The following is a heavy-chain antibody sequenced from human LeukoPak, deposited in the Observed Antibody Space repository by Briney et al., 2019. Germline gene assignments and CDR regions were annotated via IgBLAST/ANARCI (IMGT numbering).Heavy chain of an antibody. Sequence: QPGGSLRLSCAASGFTFSSYAMSWVRQAPGKGLEWVSAISGSGGSTYYADSVKGRFTISRDNSKNTLYLQMNSLRAEDTAVYYCAKSSYGGYHPADDAFDIWGQGTMVTVSS. V-gene: IGHV3-23*01. CDR1: GFTFSSYA. CDR3: AKSSYGGYHPADDAFDI. D-gene: IGHD4-17*01. J-gene: IGHJ3*02. CDR2: ISGSGGST.